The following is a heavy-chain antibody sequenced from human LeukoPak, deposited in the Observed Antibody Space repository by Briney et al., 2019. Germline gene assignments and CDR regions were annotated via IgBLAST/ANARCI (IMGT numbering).Heavy chain of an antibody. D-gene: IGHD3-22*01. CDR1: GGSISSYY. Sequence: SETLSLACTVSGGSISSYYWSWIRQPPGKGLEWIGYIYYSGSTNYNPSLKSRVTISVDTSKNQFSLKLSSVTAADTAVYYCARDPPSTYYYDSSGYFDYWGQGTLVTVSS. V-gene: IGHV4-59*01. CDR2: IYYSGST. J-gene: IGHJ4*02. CDR3: ARDPPSTYYYDSSGYFDY.